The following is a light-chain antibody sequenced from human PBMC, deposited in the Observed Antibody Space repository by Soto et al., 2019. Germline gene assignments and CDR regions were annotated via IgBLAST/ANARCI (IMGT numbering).Light chain of an antibody. J-gene: IGKJ1*01. Sequence: EIVMTQSPATLSVSPGERVTLSCRASQSVSSSYLAWYQQKPGQAPRLLIYGASSRATGIPDRFSGSGSGTDFTLTISRLEPEDFAVYYCQQYGSSPVTFGQGTKVDI. CDR2: GAS. CDR1: QSVSSSY. V-gene: IGKV3-20*01. CDR3: QQYGSSPVT.